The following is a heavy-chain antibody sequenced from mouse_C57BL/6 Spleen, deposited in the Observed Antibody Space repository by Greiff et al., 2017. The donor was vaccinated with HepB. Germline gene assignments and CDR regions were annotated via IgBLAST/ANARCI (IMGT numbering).Heavy chain of an antibody. Sequence: VQLQQSGAELVKPGASVKISCKASGYAFSSYWMNWVKQRPGKGLEWIGQIYPGDGDTNYNGKFKGKATLTADKSSSTAYMQLSSLTSEDSAVYFCARRGRDSSGPFAYWGQGTLVTVSA. V-gene: IGHV1-80*01. CDR2: IYPGDGDT. CDR1: GYAFSSYW. D-gene: IGHD3-2*02. CDR3: ARRGRDSSGPFAY. J-gene: IGHJ3*01.